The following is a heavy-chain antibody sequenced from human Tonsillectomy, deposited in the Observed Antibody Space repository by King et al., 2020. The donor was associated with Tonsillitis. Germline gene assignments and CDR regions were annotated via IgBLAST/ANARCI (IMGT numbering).Heavy chain of an antibody. V-gene: IGHV3-30*18. J-gene: IGHJ1*01. D-gene: IGHD3-22*01. CDR3: AKPGDFYDSSGYYYGQAEYFQH. Sequence: VQLVESGGGVVQPGTSLRLSCAASGFTCTTYGMHWFRQAPCKGLEWVAIISSDGSRRHWSDSWKGRFTFSMENSKNLLFLQMNTLRAEDTAVYYCAKPGDFYDSSGYYYGQAEYFQHWGLGSLVTVSS. CDR1: GFTCTTYG. CDR2: ISSDGSRR.